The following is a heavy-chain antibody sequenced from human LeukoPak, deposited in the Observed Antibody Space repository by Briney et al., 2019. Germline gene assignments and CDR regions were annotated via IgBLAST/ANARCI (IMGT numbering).Heavy chain of an antibody. J-gene: IGHJ4*02. CDR1: GGFVSSSSYY. Sequence: SETLSLTCTVSGGFVSSSSYYWGWIRQPPGKGLEWIGSIYYSGTTYYIPSLKSRITISVDTSKNQFSVKLNSVTAADTAVYYCARHGGAAAAIDYWGQGTLVTVSS. CDR3: ARHGGAAAAIDY. CDR2: IYYSGTT. V-gene: IGHV4-39*01. D-gene: IGHD6-13*01.